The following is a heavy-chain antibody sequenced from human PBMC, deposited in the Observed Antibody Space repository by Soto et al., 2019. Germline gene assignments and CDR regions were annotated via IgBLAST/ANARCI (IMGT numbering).Heavy chain of an antibody. Sequence: PGGSLRLSCAACGFTFRSRVMNWVRQAPGKGLEWVSYISSSSSTIYYADPVKGRFTISRDNAKNSLYLQMNSLKAEDTAVYYCARDGQLWLFDYWGQGTLLPVSS. J-gene: IGHJ4*02. CDR3: ARDGQLWLFDY. D-gene: IGHD5-18*01. CDR1: GFTFRSRV. V-gene: IGHV3-48*01. CDR2: ISSSSSTI.